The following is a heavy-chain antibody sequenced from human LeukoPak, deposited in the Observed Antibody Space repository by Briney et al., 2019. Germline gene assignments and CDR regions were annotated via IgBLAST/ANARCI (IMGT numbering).Heavy chain of an antibody. J-gene: IGHJ4*02. D-gene: IGHD3-3*01. Sequence: SVKVSCKASGGTFRNYAISWVRQATGQGLEWMGWIIPVFATPNYAQKFQDRVTITADESTATAYMELSSLRSDDTAVYYCARGLRITLFGLDYWGQGTLVTVSS. CDR1: GGTFRNYA. V-gene: IGHV1-69*13. CDR2: IIPVFATP. CDR3: ARGLRITLFGLDY.